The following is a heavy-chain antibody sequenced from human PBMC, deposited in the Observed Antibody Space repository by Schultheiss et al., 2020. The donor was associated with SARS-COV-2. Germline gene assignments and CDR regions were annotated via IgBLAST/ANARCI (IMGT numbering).Heavy chain of an antibody. CDR1: GGSISSYY. D-gene: IGHD6-19*01. CDR3: AKDREWLVLGD. J-gene: IGHJ4*02. Sequence: SQTLSLTCTVSGGSISSYYWSWIRQPPGKGLEWIGYIYYSGSTNYNPSLKSRVTISVDRSKNQFSLKLSSVTAADTAVYYCAKDREWLVLGDWGQGTLVTVSS. V-gene: IGHV4-59*12. CDR2: IYYSGST.